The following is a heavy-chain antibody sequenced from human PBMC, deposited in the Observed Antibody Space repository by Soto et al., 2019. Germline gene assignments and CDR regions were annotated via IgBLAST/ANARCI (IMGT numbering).Heavy chain of an antibody. CDR1: GGSISSGGYY. CDR2: IYYSGST. D-gene: IGHD3-22*01. J-gene: IGHJ3*02. CDR3: AREKDSSAWSSFDI. Sequence: SETLSLTCTVSGGSISSGGYYWSWIRQHPGKGLEWIGYIYYSGSTYYNTSLKSRVTISVDKSKNQFSLKLSSVTAAVTAVFYCAREKDSSAWSSFDIWGQGTMVTVSS. V-gene: IGHV4-31*03.